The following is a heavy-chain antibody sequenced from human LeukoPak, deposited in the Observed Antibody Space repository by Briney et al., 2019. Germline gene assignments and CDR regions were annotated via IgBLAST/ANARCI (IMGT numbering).Heavy chain of an antibody. D-gene: IGHD3-10*01. V-gene: IGHV4-34*01. J-gene: IGHJ4*02. CDR3: ARERITMVRGVITN. CDR2: INHSGNT. Sequence: PSETLSLTCAVYGGSFSGYYWSWIRQPPGKGLEWIGEINHSGNTNYNPSLKSRVTISVNTSKNQFSLKLSPVTAADTAVYYCARERITMVRGVITNWGQETLVTVSS. CDR1: GGSFSGYY.